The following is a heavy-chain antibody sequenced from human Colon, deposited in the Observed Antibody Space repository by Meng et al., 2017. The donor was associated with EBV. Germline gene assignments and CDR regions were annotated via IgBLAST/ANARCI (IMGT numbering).Heavy chain of an antibody. CDR1: GDSITNHNW. CDR2: IPHRGSS. V-gene: IGHV4-4*03. Sequence: LGAGPALVRPPGTLPLTCAASGDSITNHNWWAWVRQPPGKGLEWIGEIPHRGSSAYNPPLKSRVSMSIDKSKNQFSLKLTSVTAADTAVYHCLRGSGGSVWGQGTLVTVSS. CDR3: LRGSGGSV. J-gene: IGHJ1*01. D-gene: IGHD3-10*01.